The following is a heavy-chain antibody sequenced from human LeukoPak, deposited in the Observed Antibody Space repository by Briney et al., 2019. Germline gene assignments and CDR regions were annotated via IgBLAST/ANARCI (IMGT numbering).Heavy chain of an antibody. V-gene: IGHV1-69*13. D-gene: IGHD3-22*01. CDR2: IIPIFGTA. CDR3: ASWIITKYYFDY. J-gene: IGHJ4*02. Sequence: ASVKVSCKASGGTFSSYAISWVRQAPGQGLEWMGGIIPIFGTANYAQKFQGRVTITADESTSTAYMELSSLRSEDTAVYYCASWIITKYYFDYWGQGTLVTVSS. CDR1: GGTFSSYA.